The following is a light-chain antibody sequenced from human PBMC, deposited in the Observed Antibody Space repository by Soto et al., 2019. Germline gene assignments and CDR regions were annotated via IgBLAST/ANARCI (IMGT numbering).Light chain of an antibody. CDR3: QQYYSYDLT. CDR1: QGINRY. CDR2: AAS. Sequence: AIRMTQSQSSFSASTGDRVTITCRARQGINRYVAGYQQKPGKAPKLLIYAASTLQSGAPSRFSGSGSGTDFTLTSSCLQSVDGATYYCQQYYSYDLTFGHWTKVDI. V-gene: IGKV1-8*01. J-gene: IGKJ3*01.